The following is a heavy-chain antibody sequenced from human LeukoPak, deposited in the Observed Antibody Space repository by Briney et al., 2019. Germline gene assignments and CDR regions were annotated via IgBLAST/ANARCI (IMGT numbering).Heavy chain of an antibody. J-gene: IGHJ4*02. D-gene: IGHD6-6*01. V-gene: IGHV3-21*01. CDR1: AFIFCSYS. CDR3: ARDLPWSSSSTGGY. Sequence: PGGSVRLSCAASAFIFCSYSMNWVGHAAGKGLEGVSSISSNSSYTYYADSVKGRFTISRDNAKDSLYLQMNSLRAEDTAVYYCARDLPWSSSSTGGYWGQGTLVTVSS. CDR2: ISSNSSYT.